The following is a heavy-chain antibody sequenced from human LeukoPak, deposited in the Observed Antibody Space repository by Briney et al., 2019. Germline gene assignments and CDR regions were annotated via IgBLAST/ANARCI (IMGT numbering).Heavy chain of an antibody. CDR1: EFTFSNYA. CDR2: ISGSGGDI. CDR3: ARDRVAGTSPKIDY. J-gene: IGHJ4*02. D-gene: IGHD1-7*01. Sequence: GGSLRLSCAASEFTFSNYATSWVRQAPGKGLEWVSVISGSGGDIQYADSVKGRFTISRDNSKNTLYLQMNSLRAEDTALYYCARDRVAGTSPKIDYWGQGTLVTVSA. V-gene: IGHV3-23*01.